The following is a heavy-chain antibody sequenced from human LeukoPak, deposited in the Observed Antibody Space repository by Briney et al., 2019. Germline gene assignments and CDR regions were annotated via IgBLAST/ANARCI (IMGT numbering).Heavy chain of an antibody. V-gene: IGHV3-7*01. J-gene: IGHJ6*03. D-gene: IGHD1-26*01. CDR1: GFTFRSYS. Sequence: GGSLRLSCAASGFTFRSYSMNWVRQAPGKGLDWVGNIKQDGSGTYYADSLKGRFTISRDNAKSALYLQMNSLRAEDTAVYYCARDPYSGNYGNYYYYYMDVWGKGTTVTISS. CDR3: ARDPYSGNYGNYYYYYMDV. CDR2: IKQDGSGT.